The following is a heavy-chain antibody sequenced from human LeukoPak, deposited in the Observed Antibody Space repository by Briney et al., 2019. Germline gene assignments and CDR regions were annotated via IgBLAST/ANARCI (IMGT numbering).Heavy chain of an antibody. CDR2: IYYSGST. V-gene: IGHV4-30-4*01. D-gene: IGHD5-12*01. J-gene: IGHJ4*02. Sequence: KSSQTLSLTCTVSGGSISSGDYYWSWIRQPPGKGLEWIGYIYYSGSTYYNPSLKSRVTISVDTSKNQSSLKLSSVTAADTAVYYCARYSGYDDGYDYWGQGTLVTVSS. CDR3: ARYSGYDDGYDY. CDR1: GGSISSGDYY.